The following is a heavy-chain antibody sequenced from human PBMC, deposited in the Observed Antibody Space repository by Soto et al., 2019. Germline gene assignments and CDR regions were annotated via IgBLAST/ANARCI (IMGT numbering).Heavy chain of an antibody. CDR2: ITSSSSYI. Sequence: GGSLRLSCAASGFTFSSYSMNWVRQAPGKGLEWVSSITSSSSYIYYADSVKGRFTISRDNAKNSLFLQMNSLRAEDTAVYYCARETISDKDYYYYYMDVWGKGTTVTVSS. J-gene: IGHJ6*03. CDR1: GFTFSSYS. V-gene: IGHV3-21*01. D-gene: IGHD3-3*01. CDR3: ARETISDKDYYYYYMDV.